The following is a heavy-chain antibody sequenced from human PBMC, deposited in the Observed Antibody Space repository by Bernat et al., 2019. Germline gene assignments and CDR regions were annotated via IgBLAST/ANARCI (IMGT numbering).Heavy chain of an antibody. CDR2: INAGNGNT. CDR3: ARDGWGHGSGSSSNFDY. Sequence: QVQLVQSGAEVKKPGASVKVSCKASGYTFTSYAMHWVRQAPGQRLEWMGWINAGNGNTKYSQKFQGRVTITRDTSASTAYMELSSLRSEDTAVYYCARDGWGHGSGSSSNFDYWGQGTLVTVSS. V-gene: IGHV1-3*01. CDR1: GYTFTSYA. D-gene: IGHD3-10*01. J-gene: IGHJ4*02.